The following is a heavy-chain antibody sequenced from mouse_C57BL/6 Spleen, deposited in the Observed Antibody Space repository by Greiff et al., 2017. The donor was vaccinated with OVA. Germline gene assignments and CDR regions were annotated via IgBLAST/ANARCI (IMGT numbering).Heavy chain of an antibody. CDR1: GYTFTDYY. D-gene: IGHD1-1*01. Sequence: VQLQQSGPELVKPGASVKISCKASGYTFTDYYMNWVKQSHGKSLEWIGDINPNNGGTSYNQKFKGKATLTVDKSSSTAYMELRSLTSEDSAVYYCARKFLHYYGSSFDYWGQGTTLTVSS. J-gene: IGHJ2*01. V-gene: IGHV1-26*01. CDR3: ARKFLHYYGSSFDY. CDR2: INPNNGGT.